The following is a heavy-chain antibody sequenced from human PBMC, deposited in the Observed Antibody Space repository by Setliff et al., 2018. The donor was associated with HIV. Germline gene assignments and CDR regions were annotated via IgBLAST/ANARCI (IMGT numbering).Heavy chain of an antibody. J-gene: IGHJ5*02. V-gene: IGHV4-38-2*01. CDR1: GYSINSGFS. CDR3: ARPRRVRSRAWYWFDI. D-gene: IGHD6-19*01. Sequence: PSETLSLTCAASGYSINSGFSRAWIRQPPGQGPQWIGSIYQSGSIYYNPSLQIRVTISVDSSKNQFSLNLFSVTAADTAVYYCARPRRVRSRAWYWFDIWGQGTLVTVSS. CDR2: IYQSGSI.